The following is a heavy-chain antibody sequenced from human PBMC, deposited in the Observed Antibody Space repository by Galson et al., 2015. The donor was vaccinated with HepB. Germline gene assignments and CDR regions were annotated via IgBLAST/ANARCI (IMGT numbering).Heavy chain of an antibody. Sequence: ETLSLTCTVSGASVSSGNHYWTWIRRPPGKGLEWLGYISHSGGTIYNPSLKSRVTASVDKSKNQFSLRLNSLTAADTAVYYCARVPFSSNSGDSYVAGTWFDPWGQGTLVTVSS. CDR3: ARVPFSSNSGDSYVAGTWFDP. D-gene: IGHD2-21*02. V-gene: IGHV4-61*01. CDR1: GASVSSGNHY. CDR2: ISHSGGT. J-gene: IGHJ5*02.